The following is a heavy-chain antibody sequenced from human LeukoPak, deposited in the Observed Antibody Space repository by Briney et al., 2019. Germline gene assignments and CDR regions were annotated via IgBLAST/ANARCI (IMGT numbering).Heavy chain of an antibody. J-gene: IGHJ6*03. CDR3: AKERGDQYSSGWFLYFYYYMDV. Sequence: GASVKVSCKASGYTFTDYYIHWVRQAPGQGLEWMGWINPNSGGTSNAQKFQGRVTMTRDTSISTAYMELSRLRSDDTAMYFCAKERGDQYSSGWFLYFYYYMDVWGKGTTVTISS. CDR2: INPNSGGT. V-gene: IGHV1-2*02. CDR1: GYTFTDYY. D-gene: IGHD6-13*01.